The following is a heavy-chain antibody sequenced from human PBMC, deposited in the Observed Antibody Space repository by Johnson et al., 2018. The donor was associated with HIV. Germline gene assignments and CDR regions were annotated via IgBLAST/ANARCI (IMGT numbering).Heavy chain of an antibody. CDR1: GFTFDDYA. CDR2: ISWNSGSI. D-gene: IGHD6-13*01. J-gene: IGHJ3*02. V-gene: IGHV3-9*01. CDR3: AKSSSAYALDI. Sequence: VQLVESGGGLVQPGRSLRLSCAASGFTFDDYAMHWVWQAPGKGLEWVSGISWNSGSIGYADSVKGRFTISRDNAKNSLYLQMNSLRAEDTALYYCAKSSSAYALDIWGQGTMVTVSS.